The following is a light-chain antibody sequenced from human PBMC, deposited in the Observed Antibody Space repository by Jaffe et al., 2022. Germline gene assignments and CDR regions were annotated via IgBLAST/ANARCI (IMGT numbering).Light chain of an antibody. J-gene: IGKJ3*01. V-gene: IGKV3-11*01. CDR3: QQRSDWPLT. Sequence: EIVLTQSPATLSLSPGERATLSCRASQSVNSYLTWYQQKPGQAPRILIYDASYRATGIPARFSGSGSGTDFTLTITSLEPEDFAVYYCQQRSDWPLTFGPGTKVDIK. CDR1: QSVNSY. CDR2: DAS.